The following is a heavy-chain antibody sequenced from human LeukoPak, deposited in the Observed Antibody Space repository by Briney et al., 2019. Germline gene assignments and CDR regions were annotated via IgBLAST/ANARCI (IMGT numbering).Heavy chain of an antibody. Sequence: GGSLRLSCAASGFTFSSYSMNWVRQAPGKGLEWVSSISSSSSYIYYADSVKGGFTISRDNAKNSLYMQMNRVRAEDTGVYYCARDVSXWTXXXYYXXXDXWGQXTX. D-gene: IGHD1-1*01. J-gene: IGHJ6*02. CDR3: ARDVSXWTXXXYYXXXDX. CDR1: GFTFSSYS. CDR2: ISSSSSYI. V-gene: IGHV3-21*01.